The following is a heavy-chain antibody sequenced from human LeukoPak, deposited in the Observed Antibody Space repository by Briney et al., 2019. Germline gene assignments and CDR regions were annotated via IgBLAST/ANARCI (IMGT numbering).Heavy chain of an antibody. V-gene: IGHV1-69*10. CDR2: IIPILGIA. CDR3: AIPRTPIHQLQEEMATTRFDY. CDR1: GGTFSSYA. D-gene: IGHD5-24*01. Sequence: SVRVSCTASGGTFSSYAISWVRQAPGQGLEWMGGIIPILGIANYAQYFQGRVTITADKSTSTDYMELSSLRSEDTAVYYCAIPRTPIHQLQEEMATTRFDYWGQGTLVTVSS. J-gene: IGHJ4*02.